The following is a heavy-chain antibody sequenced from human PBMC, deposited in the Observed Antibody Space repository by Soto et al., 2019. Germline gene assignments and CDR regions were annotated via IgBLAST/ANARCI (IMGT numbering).Heavy chain of an antibody. D-gene: IGHD5-12*01. CDR1: GYTFTGYY. Sequence: QVQLVQSGAEVKKPGASVKVSCKASGYTFTGYYMHWVRQAPGQGLEWMGWINPNSGGTNYAQKFQGWVTMTRDTSLSTAYMELSRLRSDDTAVYYCARARGYSGNSGGDWFDPWGQGTLVTVSS. CDR2: INPNSGGT. J-gene: IGHJ5*02. V-gene: IGHV1-2*04. CDR3: ARARGYSGNSGGDWFDP.